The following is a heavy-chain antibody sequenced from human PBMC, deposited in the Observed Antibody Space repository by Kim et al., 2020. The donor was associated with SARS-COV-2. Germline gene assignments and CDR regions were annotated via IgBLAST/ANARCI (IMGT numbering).Heavy chain of an antibody. J-gene: IGHJ5*02. V-gene: IGHV4-31*02. Sequence: NPTLKSRVTITVDTSKNQFSLNLSSVTAADTAVYYCARVVMVRGVPKFDPWGQGTLVTVSS. D-gene: IGHD3-10*01. CDR3: ARVVMVRGVPKFDP.